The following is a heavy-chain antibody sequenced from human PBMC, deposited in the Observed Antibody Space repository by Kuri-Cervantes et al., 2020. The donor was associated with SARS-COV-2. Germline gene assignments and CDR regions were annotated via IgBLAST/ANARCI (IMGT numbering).Heavy chain of an antibody. Sequence: GESLKISCAASGFTVSSNYMSWVRQAPGKGLEWVSVIYSGGSTYYADSVRGRFTISRDNSKNTLYLQMSSLRAEDTAVYYCASIVTGDSSGYYWGQGTLVTVSS. V-gene: IGHV3-53*01. J-gene: IGHJ4*02. CDR1: GFTVSSNY. D-gene: IGHD3-22*01. CDR3: ASIVTGDSSGYY. CDR2: IYSGGST.